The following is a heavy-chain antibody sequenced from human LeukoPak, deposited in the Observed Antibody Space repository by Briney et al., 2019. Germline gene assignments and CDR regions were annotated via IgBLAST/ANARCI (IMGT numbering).Heavy chain of an antibody. CDR1: GFTFSSYS. Sequence: GGSLRLSCAASGFTFSSYSMNWVRQAPGKGLEWVSSISSSSSYIYYADSVKGRFTISRDNAKNSLYLQTNSLRAEDTAVYYCARGPTYYDFWSGSSDYWGQGTLVTVSS. CDR2: ISSSSSYI. D-gene: IGHD3-3*01. J-gene: IGHJ4*02. CDR3: ARGPTYYDFWSGSSDY. V-gene: IGHV3-21*01.